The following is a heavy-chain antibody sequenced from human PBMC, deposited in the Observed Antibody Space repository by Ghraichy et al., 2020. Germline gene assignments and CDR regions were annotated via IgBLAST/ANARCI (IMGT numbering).Heavy chain of an antibody. Sequence: GGSLRLSCAASGFTFSDYYMSWIRQAPGKGLEWVSYISSSGSTIYYADSVKGRFTISRDNAKNSLYLQMNSLRAEDTAVYYCARDLDDILTGEVRWFDPWGQGTLVTVSS. V-gene: IGHV3-11*01. CDR3: ARDLDDILTGEVRWFDP. CDR1: GFTFSDYY. D-gene: IGHD3-9*01. J-gene: IGHJ5*02. CDR2: ISSSGSTI.